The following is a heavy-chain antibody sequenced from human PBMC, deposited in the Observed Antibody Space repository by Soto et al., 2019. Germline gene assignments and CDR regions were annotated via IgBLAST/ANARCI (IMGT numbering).Heavy chain of an antibody. J-gene: IGHJ4*02. D-gene: IGHD6-19*01. V-gene: IGHV1-2*02. Sequence: TPVKLSCKASGYSFTGYYMHWVRQAPGQGLEWMGWIHPNRGGTNSAQKFQGRVTLTRDASISTAYMELSRLRSDDTAVYYCAGDRETSGWPSYWGQGYLVTFSS. CDR2: IHPNRGGT. CDR3: AGDRETSGWPSY. CDR1: GYSFTGYY.